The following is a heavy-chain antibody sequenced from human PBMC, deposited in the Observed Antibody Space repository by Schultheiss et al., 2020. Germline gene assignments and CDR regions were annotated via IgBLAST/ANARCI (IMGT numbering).Heavy chain of an antibody. CDR3: ARTSYGGNSEFDY. Sequence: SGPTLVKPTQTLTLTCTFSGFSLSTSGMCVSWIRQPPGKALEWLARIDWDDGKFYSTSLKTRLTISKVTSKNQVVLTMTDMDPVDTATYYCARTSYGGNSEFDYWGQGTLVTVSS. D-gene: IGHD4-23*01. V-gene: IGHV2-70*17. CDR2: IDWDDGK. CDR1: GFSLSTSGMC. J-gene: IGHJ4*02.